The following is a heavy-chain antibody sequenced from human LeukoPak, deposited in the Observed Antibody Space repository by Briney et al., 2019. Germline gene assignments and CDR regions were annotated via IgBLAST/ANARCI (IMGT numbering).Heavy chain of an antibody. CDR2: IRPDGSEH. CDR1: GFTITNFW. V-gene: IGHV3-7*01. J-gene: IGHJ4*02. CDR3: AGRDSARNPWAY. Sequence: AGTLRLSCAASGFTITNFWMNWIRRAPGRSLEWVANIRPDGSEHFYVDSVKGRFTNSRDNAKNSVYLQMNSLRADDTAVYYGAGRDSARNPWAYGGQGTLVTVST. D-gene: IGHD4-11*01.